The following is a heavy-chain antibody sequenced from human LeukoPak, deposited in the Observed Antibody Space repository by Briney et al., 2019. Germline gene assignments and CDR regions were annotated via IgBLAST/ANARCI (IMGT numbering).Heavy chain of an antibody. Sequence: GGSLRLSCAASRFNFNSFVMGWVRQPPGKGLEWVSSISTSSGYIFYADSLKGRVTISRDNAKNSLYLQMNSLRAEDTAVYYCAKSGRGGALNKGRDGYSVPDWRYYMDVWGKGTTVTVSS. J-gene: IGHJ6*03. D-gene: IGHD5-24*01. V-gene: IGHV3-21*06. CDR1: RFNFNSFV. CDR2: ISTSSGYI. CDR3: AKSGRGGALNKGRDGYSVPDWRYYMDV.